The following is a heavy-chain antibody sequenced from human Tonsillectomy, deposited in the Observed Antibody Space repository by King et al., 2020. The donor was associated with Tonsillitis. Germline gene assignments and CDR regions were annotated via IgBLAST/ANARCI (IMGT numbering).Heavy chain of an antibody. J-gene: IGHJ4*03. D-gene: IGHD4-23*01. Sequence: HVQLVESGGGVVQPGGALRLSCAASGFTFSNVCMHWVRQAPGKGLEGVACILFDGRTKNYADSVAGRFTISRDNSKNTLYRQMNSLSADDTAIYYCARDYGGNSWAHWGHGTLVTVSS. CDR1: GFTFSNVC. V-gene: IGHV3-33*01. CDR3: ARDYGGNSWAH. CDR2: ILFDGRTK.